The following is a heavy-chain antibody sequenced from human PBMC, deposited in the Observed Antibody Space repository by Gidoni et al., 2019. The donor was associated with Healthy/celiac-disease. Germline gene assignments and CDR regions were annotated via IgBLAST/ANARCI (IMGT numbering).Heavy chain of an antibody. CDR3: ARRPGYSSSRRLGSWFDP. V-gene: IGHV4-34*01. CDR1: GGSFSGYY. D-gene: IGHD6-13*01. Sequence: QVQLQQWGAGLFKPSETLFLTCAVYGGSFSGYYWTWIRQTPGKGLEWIGEINHSGSTNYNPALKSRVTISVDTSKNQFSLKLSSVTAADTAVYYCARRPGYSSSRRLGSWFDPWGQGTLVTVSS. CDR2: INHSGST. J-gene: IGHJ5*02.